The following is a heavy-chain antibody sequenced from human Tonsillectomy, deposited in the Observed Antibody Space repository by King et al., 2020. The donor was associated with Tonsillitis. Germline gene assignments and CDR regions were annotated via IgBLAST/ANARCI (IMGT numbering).Heavy chain of an antibody. D-gene: IGHD1-26*01. CDR1: GGSISSSDHY. CDR2: MYYIGTS. Sequence: QLQESGPGVVKPSETLSLTCTVSGGSISSSDHYWAWIRQPPGKGLEGIGYMYYIGTSFYNASLKSRITISGGTSENRFSLKLSSVTAADTAVYFCARYVSGSFDYWGQGVLVTVSS. CDR3: ARYVSGSFDY. J-gene: IGHJ4*02. V-gene: IGHV4-39*01.